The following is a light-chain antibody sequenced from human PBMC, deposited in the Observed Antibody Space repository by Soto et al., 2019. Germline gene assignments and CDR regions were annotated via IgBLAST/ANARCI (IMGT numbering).Light chain of an antibody. CDR1: QSVSSNY. Sequence: EIVLTQSPGTLSLSPGERGTLSCRASQSVSSNYLAWYQQKPGQAPRLLIYSAFSRATGIPERFSGSGSGTDVTLTISRLEPEDFAVYYCQYYGSSPWTFGQGTKVEIK. CDR2: SAF. V-gene: IGKV3-20*01. CDR3: QYYGSSPWT. J-gene: IGKJ1*01.